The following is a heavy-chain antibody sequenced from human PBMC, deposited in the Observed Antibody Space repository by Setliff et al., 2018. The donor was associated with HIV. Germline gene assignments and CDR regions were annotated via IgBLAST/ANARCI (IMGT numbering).Heavy chain of an antibody. V-gene: IGHV4-4*07. J-gene: IGHJ6*02. D-gene: IGHD2-21*01. CDR3: ARRSIVGSTRGYYYCALDV. CDR2: IYSPIIST. CDR1: GDSISGYY. Sequence: SETLSLTCTVSGDSISGYYWSWIRQPAGKGLEWIGRIYSPIISTNYNPSLKSRVTMSLDTPKNQVSLKLTSVTAADTAVYYCARRSIVGSTRGYYYCALDVWGQGTTVTVSS.